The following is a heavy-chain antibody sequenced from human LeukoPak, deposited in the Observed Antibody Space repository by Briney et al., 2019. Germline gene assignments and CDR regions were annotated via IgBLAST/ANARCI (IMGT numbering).Heavy chain of an antibody. CDR2: IYHSGRT. Sequence: SETLSLTCTVSGGSISSGYYWGWIRQPPGKGLEWIGSIYHSGRTYNNPSLRSRVTISVDTSKNQFSLKLSSVIAADTAVYYCAKAVGATGNNWFDPWGQGTLVTVSS. CDR3: AKAVGATGNNWFDP. V-gene: IGHV4-38-2*02. D-gene: IGHD1-26*01. CDR1: GGSISSGYY. J-gene: IGHJ5*02.